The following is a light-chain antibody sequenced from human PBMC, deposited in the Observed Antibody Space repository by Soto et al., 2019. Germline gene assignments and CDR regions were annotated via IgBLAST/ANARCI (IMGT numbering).Light chain of an antibody. V-gene: IGKV3-11*01. CDR2: DAS. Sequence: EIVLTQSPATLSLSPGERATLSCRASQSVNSYLVWYQQKPGQAPRLLIYDASNRATGIPARFSGSGSGTDCTLTISSLGPGDFAVYYRQQRSNWPVTFGQGTKVDIK. CDR1: QSVNSY. J-gene: IGKJ1*01. CDR3: QQRSNWPVT.